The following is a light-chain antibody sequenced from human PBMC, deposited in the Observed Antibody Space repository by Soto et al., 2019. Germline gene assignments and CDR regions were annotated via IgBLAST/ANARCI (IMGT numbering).Light chain of an antibody. CDR3: SPYSSSNTYV. CDR2: EVS. Sequence: QSALTQPPSASGSPGQSVTISCTGTSSDVGGYNYVSWYQQHPGKAPKLMIYEVSKRPSGVPDRFSGSKSGNTASLTVSGLQAEDEADYYCSPYSSSNTYVFRTRPDFTV. CDR1: SSDVGGYNY. J-gene: IGLJ1*01. V-gene: IGLV2-8*01.